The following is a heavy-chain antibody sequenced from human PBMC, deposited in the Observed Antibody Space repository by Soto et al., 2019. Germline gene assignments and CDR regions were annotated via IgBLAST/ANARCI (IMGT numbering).Heavy chain of an antibody. D-gene: IGHD2-2*01. CDR3: ASGSVLVVEDAIRGDYYGMDV. V-gene: IGHV4-39*01. CDR2: IYYSGNT. Sequence: ASETLSLTCTVSGGSVSSSSHYWGWIRQPPGKGLEWIGSIYYSGNTYYNPSLKSRVTMSVDSSKNQFSLKLSSVTAADTAVYFCASGSVLVVEDAIRGDYYGMDVWGQGTTVTVSS. CDR1: GGSVSSSSHY. J-gene: IGHJ6*02.